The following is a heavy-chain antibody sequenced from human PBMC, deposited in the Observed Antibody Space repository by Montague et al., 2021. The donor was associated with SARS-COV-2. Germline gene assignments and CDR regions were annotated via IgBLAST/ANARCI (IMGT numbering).Heavy chain of an antibody. CDR3: ARRYDHRSRVDS. J-gene: IGHJ4*02. CDR2: VYYRGTT. D-gene: IGHD3-16*01. V-gene: IGHV4-59*08. Sequence: SGTLSLTCTVSGGSISSDYWTWIRQPPGKGLEWIGFVYYRGTTYYNPSLRGRVTISVDTSSNHFSLTLSSVTVADTAIYYCARRYDHRSRVDSWGQGTLVTVSS. CDR1: GGSISSDY.